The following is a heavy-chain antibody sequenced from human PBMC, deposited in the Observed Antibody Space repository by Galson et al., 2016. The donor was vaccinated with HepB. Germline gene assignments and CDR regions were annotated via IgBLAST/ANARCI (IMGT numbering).Heavy chain of an antibody. CDR3: ARGHFDS. CDR2: INQDGSQT. V-gene: IGHV3-7*01. Sequence: SLRLSCAASGLSLSDYWMIWVRQAPGKGLEWVANINQDGSQTNYGDSVKGRFTISRGNAKNSLYLQMNSLRAETGVYSCARGHFDSWGQGTLVTVSS. CDR1: GLSLSDYW. J-gene: IGHJ5*01.